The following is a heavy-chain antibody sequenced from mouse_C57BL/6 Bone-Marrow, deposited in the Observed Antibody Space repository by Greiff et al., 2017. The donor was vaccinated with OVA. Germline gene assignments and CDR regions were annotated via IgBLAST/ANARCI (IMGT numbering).Heavy chain of an antibody. CDR2: ISSGSSTI. CDR3: AILITTVVDY. V-gene: IGHV5-17*01. J-gene: IGHJ2*01. D-gene: IGHD1-2*01. Sequence: EVKVVESGGGLVKPGGSLKLSCAASGFTFSDYGMHWVRQAPEKGLEWVAYISSGSSTIYYADTVKGRFTISRDNAKNTLFVQMTSLRSEDTAMYYCAILITTVVDYWGQGTTLTVSS. CDR1: GFTFSDYG.